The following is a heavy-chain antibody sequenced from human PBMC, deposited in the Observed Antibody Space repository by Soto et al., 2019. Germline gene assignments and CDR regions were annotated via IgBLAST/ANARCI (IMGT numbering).Heavy chain of an antibody. V-gene: IGHV3-30*18. Sequence: QVQLVESGGGVVQPGRSLRLSCAASGFTFSTYGMHWVRQAPGKGLEWVAIISYDGSNKYYADSVKGRFTISRDNSKNTLYLQMNSRRAEDTAVYYCAQDLVAMMVVAPLDYWGKGTLVTFSS. CDR1: GFTFSTYG. CDR2: ISYDGSNK. CDR3: AQDLVAMMVVAPLDY. J-gene: IGHJ4*02. D-gene: IGHD3-22*01.